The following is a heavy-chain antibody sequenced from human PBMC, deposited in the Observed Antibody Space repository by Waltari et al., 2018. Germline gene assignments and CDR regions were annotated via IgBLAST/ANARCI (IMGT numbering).Heavy chain of an antibody. V-gene: IGHV4-30-2*01. CDR1: VGSISSEGDY. CDR3: ARAMTTVTTSPYDAFDI. CDR2: IYHSGST. Sequence: QVQLQETGPGLVKPSQTLSLTCPVSVGSISSEGDYWSWIRKHQGKGLEWIGYIYHSGSTYYNPSLKSRVTISVDRSKNQFSLKLSSVTAADTAVYYCARAMTTVTTSPYDAFDIWGQGTMVTVSS. D-gene: IGHD4-17*01. J-gene: IGHJ3*02.